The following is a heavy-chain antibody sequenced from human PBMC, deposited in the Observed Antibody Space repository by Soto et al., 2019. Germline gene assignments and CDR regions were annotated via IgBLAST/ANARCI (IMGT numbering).Heavy chain of an antibody. CDR3: AIDIVSVGPGANDAFDV. CDR2: INPANGNT. D-gene: IGHD1-26*01. CDR1: GFTFSDTL. V-gene: IGHV1-3*01. Sequence: QVQLVQSGAELKKPGASVNISCQASGFTFSDTLINWVRQGPGQRLEWMGWINPANGNTRYSESFQGRVTISSLSAASTAYVALSYLTSEDTAVYYCAIDIVSVGPGANDAFDVWGQGTMITVSS. J-gene: IGHJ3*01.